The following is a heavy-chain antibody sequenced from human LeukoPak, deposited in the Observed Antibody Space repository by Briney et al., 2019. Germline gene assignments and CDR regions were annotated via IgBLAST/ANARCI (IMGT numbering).Heavy chain of an antibody. D-gene: IGHD1-26*01. J-gene: IGHJ4*02. Sequence: SETLSLTCTVSGGSISSYYWSWIRQPPGKGLEWIGYIYYSGSTNCNPSLKSRVTISVDTSKNQFSLKLSSVTAADTAVYYCARRGSGSSYYDYWGQGTLVTVSS. V-gene: IGHV4-59*08. CDR3: ARRGSGSSYYDY. CDR1: GGSISSYY. CDR2: IYYSGST.